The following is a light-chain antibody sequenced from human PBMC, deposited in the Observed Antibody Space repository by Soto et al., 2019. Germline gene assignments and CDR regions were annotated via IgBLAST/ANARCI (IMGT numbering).Light chain of an antibody. CDR3: CSFAGGATFV. CDR2: EGN. CDR1: SSDIGAHNF. Sequence: QSALTQPASVSGSPGQSITVSCTGTSSDIGAHNFVSWYQQHPGKAPKLIIYEGNKRPSGVSDRFSGSRSGNTASLTISVLQAEDEADYSCCSFAGGATFVFGGGTQLTVL. V-gene: IGLV2-23*03. J-gene: IGLJ2*01.